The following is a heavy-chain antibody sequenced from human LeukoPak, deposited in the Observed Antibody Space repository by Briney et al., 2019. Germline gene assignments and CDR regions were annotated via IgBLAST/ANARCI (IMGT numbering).Heavy chain of an antibody. J-gene: IGHJ4*02. V-gene: IGHV1-46*01. D-gene: IGHD6-19*01. CDR2: INPSGGRT. Sequence: ASVKVSFTASGYTFTSYYIHWVRQAPGQGLEWMGIINPSGGRTSSAQKFEGRVTMTRDTSTRTVYMELSSLRSEDTAVYYCARDSGWWMFDYWGQGTLVTVSS. CDR1: GYTFTSYY. CDR3: ARDSGWWMFDY.